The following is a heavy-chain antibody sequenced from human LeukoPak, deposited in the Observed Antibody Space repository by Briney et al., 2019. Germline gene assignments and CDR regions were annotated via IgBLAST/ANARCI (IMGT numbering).Heavy chain of an antibody. Sequence: PGGSLRLSCAASGFTFSSYAMHWVRQAPGKGLEWVAVISYDGSNKYYADSVKGRFTISRDNSKNTLYLQMNSLRAEDTAVYYCARASERRRTAVAGPSDYYYYGMDVWGQGTTVTVSS. CDR1: GFTFSSYA. CDR3: ARASERRRTAVAGPSDYYYYGMDV. J-gene: IGHJ6*02. D-gene: IGHD6-19*01. V-gene: IGHV3-30-3*01. CDR2: ISYDGSNK.